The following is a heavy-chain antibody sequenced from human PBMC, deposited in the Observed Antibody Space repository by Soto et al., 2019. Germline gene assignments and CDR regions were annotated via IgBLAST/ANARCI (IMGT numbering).Heavy chain of an antibody. J-gene: IGHJ6*02. D-gene: IGHD5-12*01. CDR2: IWNDGSER. CDR3: ARDRAGVGYNIDV. CDR1: GFTFRSYG. V-gene: IGHV3-33*01. Sequence: QVQLVESGGGVVQPGRSLRLSCAASGFTFRSYGMHWVRQAPGKGLEWVAVIWNDGSERYYADSVKGRFTISRDNSKNTRNLQMNSVRAEDTAVYYCARDRAGVGYNIDVWGQGTTVTVSS.